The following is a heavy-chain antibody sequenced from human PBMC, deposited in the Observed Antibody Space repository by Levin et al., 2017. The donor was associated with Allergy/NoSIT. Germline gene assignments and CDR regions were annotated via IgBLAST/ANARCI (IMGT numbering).Heavy chain of an antibody. D-gene: IGHD3-10*01. J-gene: IGHJ4*02. V-gene: IGHV3-23*01. Sequence: SCAASGFTFSSYAMSWVRQAPGKGLEWVSAISGSGGSTYYADSVKGRFTISRDNSKNTLYLQMNSLRAHDTAVYYCAKPGYGSGSVSFSFDYWGQGTLVTVSS. CDR1: GFTFSSYA. CDR3: AKPGYGSGSVSFSFDY. CDR2: ISGSGGST.